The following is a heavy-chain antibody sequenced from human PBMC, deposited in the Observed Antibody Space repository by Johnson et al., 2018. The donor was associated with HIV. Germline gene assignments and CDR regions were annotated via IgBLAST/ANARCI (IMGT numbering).Heavy chain of an antibody. D-gene: IGHD3-10*01. J-gene: IGHJ3*02. CDR3: TTGTMVQEETDI. CDR1: GFTFSNAW. CDR2: ITSKTDGVTT. Sequence: VQLVESGGGLVKPGGSLRLSCAASGFTFSNAWMSWVRQAPGKGLEWVGRITSKTDGVTTDYAAPVKGRFTISRDDSTNTLYLQMNSLKTEDTAVYYCTTGTMVQEETDIWGQGTMVTVSS. V-gene: IGHV3-15*01.